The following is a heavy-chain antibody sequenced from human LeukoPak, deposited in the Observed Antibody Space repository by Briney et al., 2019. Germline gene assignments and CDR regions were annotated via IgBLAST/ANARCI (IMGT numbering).Heavy chain of an antibody. CDR3: AKDAQRGFDYSTSIEQ. CDR1: GFTFSHYG. CDR2: IWSDGTNQ. D-gene: IGHD4-11*01. Sequence: GRSLRLSCEASGFTFSHYGMPWVRQAPGKGLEWVAVIWSDGTNQYADSVKGRFTISRDNFKNTVSLQMHSLRAEDTAVYYCAKDAQRGFDYSTSIEQWGQGSLVTVSS. J-gene: IGHJ4*02. V-gene: IGHV3-33*03.